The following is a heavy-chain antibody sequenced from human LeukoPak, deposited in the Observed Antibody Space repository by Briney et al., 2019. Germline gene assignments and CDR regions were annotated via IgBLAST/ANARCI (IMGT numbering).Heavy chain of an antibody. CDR1: GFTFSSYA. V-gene: IGHV3-30*04. Sequence: GGSLRLSCAASGFTFSSYAIHWVRQAPGKGLEWVAVISYDGSNKYYADSVKGRFTISRDNSKNTLYLQMNSLRAEDTAVYYCARDNSSSWLEDYFDYWGQGTLVTVSS. J-gene: IGHJ4*02. D-gene: IGHD6-13*01. CDR2: ISYDGSNK. CDR3: ARDNSSSWLEDYFDY.